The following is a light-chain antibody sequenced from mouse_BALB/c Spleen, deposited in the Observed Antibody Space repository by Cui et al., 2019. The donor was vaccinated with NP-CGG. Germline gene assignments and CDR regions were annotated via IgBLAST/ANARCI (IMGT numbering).Light chain of an antibody. CDR3: ALWYSNHWV. CDR2: GTN. CDR1: TGAVTTSNY. V-gene: IGLV1*01. Sequence: QAVVTQESAPTTSPGETVTLTCRSSTGAVTTSNYANWVQEKPDHLFTGLIGGTNNRAPGVPARFSGSLIGDKAALTITGAQTEDEAIYFCALWYSNHWVFGRGTTLTVL. J-gene: IGLJ1*01.